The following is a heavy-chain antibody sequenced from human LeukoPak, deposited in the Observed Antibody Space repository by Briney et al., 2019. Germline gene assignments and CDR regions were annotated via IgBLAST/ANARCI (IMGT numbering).Heavy chain of an antibody. V-gene: IGHV3-9*01. CDR3: AKRNRDSSGFYYYYGMDV. J-gene: IGHJ6*02. CDR2: ISWNSKNI. CDR1: GFTFDDYA. D-gene: IGHD3-22*01. Sequence: GGSLRLSCAASGFTFDDYAMFWVRQAPGKGLEWVSGISWNSKNIGYAASVKGRFTISRDNAKNSLYLQMNSLRAEDTAFYYCAKRNRDSSGFYYYYGMDVWGQGTTVTVSS.